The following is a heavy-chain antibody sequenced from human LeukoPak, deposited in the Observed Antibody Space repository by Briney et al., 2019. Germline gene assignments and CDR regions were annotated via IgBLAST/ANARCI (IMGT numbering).Heavy chain of an antibody. Sequence: ASVKVSCKASGGTFSSYAISWVRQAPGQGLEWMGGIIPIFGTANYAQKFQGRVTITADESTSTAYMELSSLRSEDTAVYYCARDRWLLADSSGYGMDVWGQGTTVTVSS. D-gene: IGHD3-22*01. V-gene: IGHV1-69*13. CDR2: IIPIFGTA. CDR3: ARDRWLLADSSGYGMDV. J-gene: IGHJ6*02. CDR1: GGTFSSYA.